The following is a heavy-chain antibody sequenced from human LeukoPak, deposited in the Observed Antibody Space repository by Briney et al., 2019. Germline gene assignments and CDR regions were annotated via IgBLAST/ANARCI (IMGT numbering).Heavy chain of an antibody. D-gene: IGHD3-3*01. J-gene: IGHJ4*02. V-gene: IGHV3-21*01. Sequence: GGSLRLSCAASGSTFSSYSMNWVRQAPGKGLEWVSSISSSSSYIYYADSVKGRFTISRDNAKNSLYLQMNSLRAEDTAVYYCARDLSFRGRFLEWLLTIDYWGQGTLVTVSS. CDR2: ISSSSSYI. CDR1: GSTFSSYS. CDR3: ARDLSFRGRFLEWLLTIDY.